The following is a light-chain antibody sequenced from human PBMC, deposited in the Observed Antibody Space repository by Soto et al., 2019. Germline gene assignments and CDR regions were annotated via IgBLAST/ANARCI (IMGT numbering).Light chain of an antibody. V-gene: IGLV2-14*01. J-gene: IGLJ3*02. CDR3: SSYTSTNTLM. Sequence: QSALTQPASVSVSPGQSITISCTGTSSDVGGYNYVSWYQQHPGKAPKLMIYDVSNRPSGVSNRFSGSKSGNTASLTISGLQAEDEADYYCSSYTSTNTLMFGGGTKLTLL. CDR1: SSDVGGYNY. CDR2: DVS.